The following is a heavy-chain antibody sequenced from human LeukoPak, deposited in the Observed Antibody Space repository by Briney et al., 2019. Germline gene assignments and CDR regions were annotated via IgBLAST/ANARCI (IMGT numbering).Heavy chain of an antibody. J-gene: IGHJ6*02. V-gene: IGHV1-24*01. CDR1: GYTLTELS. Sequence: ASVKVSCKVSGYTLTELSMHWVRQAPGKGLEWMGGFDPEDGETIYAQKFQGRVTMTEDTSTDTAYMELSSLRSEDTAVYYCATSTQLRYFDWLSNNYGMDVWGQGTTVTVSS. CDR2: FDPEDGET. CDR3: ATSTQLRYFDWLSNNYGMDV. D-gene: IGHD3-9*01.